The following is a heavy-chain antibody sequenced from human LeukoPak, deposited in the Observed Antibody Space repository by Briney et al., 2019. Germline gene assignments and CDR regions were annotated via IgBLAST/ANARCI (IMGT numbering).Heavy chain of an antibody. CDR1: GFTFSDAW. V-gene: IGHV3-15*01. J-gene: IGHJ4*02. D-gene: IGHD1-26*01. CDR2: IKSKTDGGTT. CDR3: TTRGGSFSIFDY. Sequence: GGPLRLSCAASGFTFSDAWMSWVRQAPGKGLEWVGRIKSKTDGGTTDYAAPVKGRFTISRDDSKNTLYLQMNSLKTEDTAVYYCTTRGGSFSIFDYWGQGTLVTVSS.